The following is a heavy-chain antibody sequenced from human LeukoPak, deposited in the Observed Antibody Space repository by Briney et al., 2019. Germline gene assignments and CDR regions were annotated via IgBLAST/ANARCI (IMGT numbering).Heavy chain of an antibody. D-gene: IGHD6-13*01. V-gene: IGHV3-30*02. Sequence: PGGSLRLSCAASGFTFSSYGMHWVRQAPGKGLEWVAFIRYDGSNKYYADSVKGRFTISRDNSKNTLYLQMNSLRAEDTAVYYCAKDKSSSWPSNWFDPWGQGTLVTVSP. J-gene: IGHJ5*02. CDR3: AKDKSSSWPSNWFDP. CDR2: IRYDGSNK. CDR1: GFTFSSYG.